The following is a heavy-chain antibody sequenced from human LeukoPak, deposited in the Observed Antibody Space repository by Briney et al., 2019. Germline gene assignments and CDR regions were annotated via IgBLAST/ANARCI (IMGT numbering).Heavy chain of an antibody. V-gene: IGHV3-23*01. CDR1: GFTFGSYA. CDR2: ISGSGGST. Sequence: GGSLRLSCAASGFTFGSYAMSWVRQAPGKGLEWVSAISGSGGSTYYADSVKGRFTISRDNSKNTLYLQMNSLRAEDTAVYYCAKVYCSSTSCYTLMYYFDYWGQGTLVTVSS. J-gene: IGHJ4*02. CDR3: AKVYCSSTSCYTLMYYFDY. D-gene: IGHD2-2*02.